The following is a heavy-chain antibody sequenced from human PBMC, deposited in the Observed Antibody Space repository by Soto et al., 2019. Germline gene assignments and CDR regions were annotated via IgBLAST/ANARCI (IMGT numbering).Heavy chain of an antibody. CDR1: GYSFTNYW. CDR3: ARHPGSGHDGMDV. CDR2: IYPDESDT. D-gene: IGHD3-10*01. Sequence: GESLKISCKGSGYSFTNYWIGWVRQMPGKGLEWMAIIYPDESDTRYSPSFQGQVTISADKSISTAYLQWSSLKASDTAMHYCARHPGSGHDGMDVWGQGTTVTVSS. V-gene: IGHV5-51*01. J-gene: IGHJ6*02.